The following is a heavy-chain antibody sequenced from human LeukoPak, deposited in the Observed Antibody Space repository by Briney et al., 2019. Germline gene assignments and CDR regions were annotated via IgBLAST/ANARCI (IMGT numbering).Heavy chain of an antibody. CDR2: IYTTGST. Sequence: SETLSLTCTVSGGSISSYYWSWIRQPAGKGMEWIGRIYTTGSTNYNPSLMSRVTMAVDTSKNLFSLKLNSVSAADTAVYYCARDLRTLYSSNWYVGAFDIWGQGTLVTVSS. V-gene: IGHV4-4*07. J-gene: IGHJ3*02. CDR3: ARDLRTLYSSNWYVGAFDI. CDR1: GGSISSYY. D-gene: IGHD6-13*01.